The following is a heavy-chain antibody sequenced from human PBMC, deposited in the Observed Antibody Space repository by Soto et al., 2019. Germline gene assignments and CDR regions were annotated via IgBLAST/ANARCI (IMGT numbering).Heavy chain of an antibody. CDR2: IYPVDSDT. CDR1: GDSFTSYW. CDR3: ARHRPIAAAATAAMDX. Sequence: KISCKVSGDSFTSYWIGCVRQMPGKGLEWMGIIYPVDSDTRYSPSFEGQVTISADKSISTAYLPGSSLKASDTAMYYCARHRPIAAAATAAMDXWCQGTLVTVS. V-gene: IGHV5-51*01. J-gene: IGHJ6*02. D-gene: IGHD6-13*01.